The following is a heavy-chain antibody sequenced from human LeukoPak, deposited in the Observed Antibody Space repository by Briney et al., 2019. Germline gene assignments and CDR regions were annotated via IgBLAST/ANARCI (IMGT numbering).Heavy chain of an antibody. J-gene: IGHJ6*03. CDR3: ARGTSWYKGVGYYYYYMDV. V-gene: IGHV1-18*01. Sequence: ASVKVSCKASGYTFTSYGISWVRQAPGQGLEWMGWISAYNGNTNYAQKLQGRVTMTTDTSTSTAYMELRSLRSDDTAMYYCARGTSWYKGVGYYYYYMDVWGKGTTVTVSS. D-gene: IGHD2-2*02. CDR2: ISAYNGNT. CDR1: GYTFTSYG.